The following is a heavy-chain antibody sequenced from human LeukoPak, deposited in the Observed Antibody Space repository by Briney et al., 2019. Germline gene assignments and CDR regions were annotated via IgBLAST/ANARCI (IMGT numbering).Heavy chain of an antibody. V-gene: IGHV3-53*05. J-gene: IGHJ6*02. CDR2: IYSGGST. CDR1: GFTVSSNY. Sequence: PGGSLRLSCAASGFTVSSNYMSWVRQAPGKGLEWVSVIYSGGSTYYADSVKGRFTISRDNSKNTLYLQMNSLRAEDTAVYYCAKDRIDGSGPMDVWGQGTTVTVSS. CDR3: AKDRIDGSGPMDV. D-gene: IGHD3-10*01.